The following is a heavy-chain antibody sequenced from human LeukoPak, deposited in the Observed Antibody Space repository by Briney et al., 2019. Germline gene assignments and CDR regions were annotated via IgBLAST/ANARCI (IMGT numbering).Heavy chain of an antibody. V-gene: IGHV1-18*01. J-gene: IGHJ4*02. D-gene: IGHD1-26*01. CDR3: ARDWSGSTVGEFDY. Sequence: ASVKVSCKASGYTFTSYGISWVRQAPGQGLEWMGWISAYNGNTNYAQKLQGRVTMTTDTSTSTAYMELRSLRSDDTAVYYCARDWSGSTVGEFDYWGQGTLVTVSS. CDR2: ISAYNGNT. CDR1: GYTFTSYG.